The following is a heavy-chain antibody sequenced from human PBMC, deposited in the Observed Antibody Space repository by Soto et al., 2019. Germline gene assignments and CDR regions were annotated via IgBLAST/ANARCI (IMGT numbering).Heavy chain of an antibody. CDR2: IYSGGST. CDR3: ARDRVESGYPEYCQH. Sequence: EVPLVESGGGLIQPGGSLRLSCAASGFTVSSNYMSWVRQAPGKGLEWVSVIYSGGSTYYADSVKGRFTISRDNSKSTLYLQMNSLRAEDTAVYYCARDRVESGYPEYCQHWGQGTLVTVSS. D-gene: IGHD3-3*01. CDR1: GFTVSSNY. V-gene: IGHV3-53*01. J-gene: IGHJ1*01.